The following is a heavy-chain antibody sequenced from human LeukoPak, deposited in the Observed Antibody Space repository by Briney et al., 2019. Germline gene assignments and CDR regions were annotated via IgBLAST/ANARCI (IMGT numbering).Heavy chain of an antibody. Sequence: SETLSLTCTVSGGSISSYYWSWIRQPPGKGLGWIGYIYYSGSTNYNPSLKSRFTISVDTSKNQFSLKLSSVTAADTAVYCCARGPRTASNAFDIWGQGTMVTVSS. J-gene: IGHJ3*02. CDR2: IYYSGST. V-gene: IGHV4-59*01. D-gene: IGHD1-1*01. CDR1: GGSISSYY. CDR3: ARGPRTASNAFDI.